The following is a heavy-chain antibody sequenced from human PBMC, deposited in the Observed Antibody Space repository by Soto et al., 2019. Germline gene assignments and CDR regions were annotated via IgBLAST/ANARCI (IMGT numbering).Heavy chain of an antibody. J-gene: IGHJ4*02. CDR3: ARDQGAGTKWAGPMKYFDY. D-gene: IGHD1-1*01. CDR1: GGSISSYY. Sequence: SETLSLTCTVSGGSISSYYWSWIRQPPGKGLEWIGYIYYSGSTNYNPSLKSRVTISVDTSKNQFSLKLSSVTAADTAVYYCARDQGAGTKWAGPMKYFDYWGQGTLVTVSS. V-gene: IGHV4-59*01. CDR2: IYYSGST.